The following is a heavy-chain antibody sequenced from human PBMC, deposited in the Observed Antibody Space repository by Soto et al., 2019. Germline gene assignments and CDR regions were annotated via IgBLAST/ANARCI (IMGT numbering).Heavy chain of an antibody. CDR1: GGTFSSYT. J-gene: IGHJ4*02. CDR2: IIPILGIA. Sequence: QVQLVQSGAEVKKPGSSVKVSCKASGGTFSSYTISWVRQAPGQGLEWMGRIIPILGIANYAQKFQGRVTITADKSTSTAYMELSSLRSEDTAVYYCARGIPGSYYNGYWGQGTLVTVSS. D-gene: IGHD3-10*01. CDR3: ARGIPGSYYNGY. V-gene: IGHV1-69*02.